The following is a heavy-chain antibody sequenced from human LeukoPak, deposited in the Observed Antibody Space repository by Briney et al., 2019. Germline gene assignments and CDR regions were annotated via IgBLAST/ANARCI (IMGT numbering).Heavy chain of an antibody. CDR1: GYTFTSYG. CDR3: AREDTRRGSRGYFDY. CDR2: ISGDNGST. Sequence: VASVKVSCKASGYTFTSYGINWVRQAPGQGLEWMGWISGDNGSTNYAQKLQGRVTMTTDTSTTTAYMELRSLRSDDSAIYYCAREDTRRGSRGYFDYWGQGTLVTVSS. D-gene: IGHD2-2*01. J-gene: IGHJ4*02. V-gene: IGHV1-18*01.